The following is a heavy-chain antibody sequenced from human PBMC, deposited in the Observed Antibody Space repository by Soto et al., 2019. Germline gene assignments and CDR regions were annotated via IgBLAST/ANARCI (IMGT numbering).Heavy chain of an antibody. CDR3: ARGRMGHTAEYFQH. D-gene: IGHD2-2*02. V-gene: IGHV4-59*01. J-gene: IGHJ1*01. CDR1: GGSISSYY. Sequence: SETLSLTCTVSGGSISSYYWSWIRQPPGKGLEWIGYIYYSGSTNYNPSLKSRVTISVDTSKNQFSLKLSSVTAADTAVYYCARGRMGHTAEYFQHWGQGTLVTVSS. CDR2: IYYSGST.